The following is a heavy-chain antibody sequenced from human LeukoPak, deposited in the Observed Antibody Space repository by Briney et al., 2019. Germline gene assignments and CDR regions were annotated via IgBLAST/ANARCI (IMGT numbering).Heavy chain of an antibody. J-gene: IGHJ3*02. CDR2: ISGDGTST. Sequence: GGSVRLSCAASGFTFDNFAMHWIRQAPGKGLEWVSLISGDGTSTYYADSVKGRFAISRDNSKSSLHLQMNSLRTEDTALYYCVKDLYDFPPCFEIWGQGALVTVSS. CDR3: VKDLYDFPPCFEI. V-gene: IGHV3-43*02. D-gene: IGHD3-3*01. CDR1: GFTFDNFA.